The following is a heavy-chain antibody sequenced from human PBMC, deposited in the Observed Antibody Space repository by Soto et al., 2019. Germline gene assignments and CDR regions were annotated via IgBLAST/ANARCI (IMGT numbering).Heavy chain of an antibody. V-gene: IGHV1-18*04. J-gene: IGHJ6*02. CDR3: SSEAYYNDNSGYYESRCYYGMDL. D-gene: IGHD3-22*01. CDR2: ISAYNGNT. Sequence: GASVKVSCKASGYTFTSYGISWVRQAPGQGLEWMGWISAYNGNTNYAQKLQGRVTMTTDTSTSSAYTELGSRSSDDTAVYYYSSEAYYNDNSGYYESRCYYGMDLWGQGTTVTVSS. CDR1: GYTFTSYG.